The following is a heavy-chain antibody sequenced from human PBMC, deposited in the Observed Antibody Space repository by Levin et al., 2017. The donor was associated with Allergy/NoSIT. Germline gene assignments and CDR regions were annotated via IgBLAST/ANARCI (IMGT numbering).Heavy chain of an antibody. V-gene: IGHV3-30*18. CDR1: GFTFSRFG. Sequence: PGGSLRLSCAASGFTFSRFGMHWIRQPPGKGLEWVAVMSYDGSVQHYGDSVKGRFTISRDNSKNTLYLQMSSLRGEDTAIYYCAKETIPLAGPTYFDYWGQGTLVAVSS. CDR3: AKETIPLAGPTYFDY. J-gene: IGHJ4*02. D-gene: IGHD6-19*01. CDR2: MSYDGSVQ.